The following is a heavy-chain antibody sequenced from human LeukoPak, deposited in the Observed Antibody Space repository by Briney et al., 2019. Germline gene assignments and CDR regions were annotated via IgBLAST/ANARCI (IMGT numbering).Heavy chain of an antibody. CDR1: GYTFTGYY. J-gene: IGHJ4*02. D-gene: IGHD2-15*01. V-gene: IGHV1-69*02. Sequence: SVKVSCKASGYTFTGYYMHWVRQAPGQGLEWMGRIIPILGIANYAQKFQGRVTITADKSTSTAYMELSSLRSEDTAVYYCAAAAAPTIVVVVAATLDYWGQGTLVTVSS. CDR2: IIPILGIA. CDR3: AAAAAPTIVVVVAATLDY.